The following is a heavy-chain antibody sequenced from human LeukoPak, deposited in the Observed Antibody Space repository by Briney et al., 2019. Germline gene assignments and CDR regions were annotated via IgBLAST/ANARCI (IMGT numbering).Heavy chain of an antibody. CDR3: TRRANGRRYNWFDT. J-gene: IGHJ5*02. V-gene: IGHV1-8*01. D-gene: IGHD2-8*01. Sequence: RASVKVSCKASGYTFTSYDINWVRQATGQGLEWMGWMNPNSGNTGYAQKFQGRVTMTKNTSISTAYMELSSLRSDDTAVYYCTRRANGRRYNWFDTWGQGTLVTVSS. CDR2: MNPNSGNT. CDR1: GYTFTSYD.